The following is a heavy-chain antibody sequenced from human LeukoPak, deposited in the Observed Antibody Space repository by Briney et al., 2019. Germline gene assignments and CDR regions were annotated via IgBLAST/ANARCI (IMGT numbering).Heavy chain of an antibody. CDR3: ARDSRYCSGGSCYSGLDY. V-gene: IGHV4-59*01. J-gene: IGHJ4*02. Sequence: SETLSLTCTVTGGSISSYYWSWIRQPPGKGLEWIGYIYYSGSTNYNPSLKSRVTISVDTSKNQFSLKLSSVTAADTAVYYCARDSRYCSGGSCYSGLDYWGQGTLVTVSS. CDR1: GGSISSYY. D-gene: IGHD2-15*01. CDR2: IYYSGST.